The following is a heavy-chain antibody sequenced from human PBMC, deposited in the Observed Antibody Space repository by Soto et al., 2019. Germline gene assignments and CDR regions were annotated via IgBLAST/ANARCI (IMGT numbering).Heavy chain of an antibody. CDR3: ASSGTNYYYYGMDV. CDR2: ISAYNGNT. CDR1: GYTFTSYG. J-gene: IGHJ6*02. Sequence: ASVKVSCKASGYTFTSYGISWVRQAPGQGLEWMGWISAYNGNTNYAQKLQGRVTMTTDTSTSTAYMELRSLRSDDTAVYYCASSGTNYYYYGMDVWGQGTTVTVSS. D-gene: IGHD1-1*01. V-gene: IGHV1-18*01.